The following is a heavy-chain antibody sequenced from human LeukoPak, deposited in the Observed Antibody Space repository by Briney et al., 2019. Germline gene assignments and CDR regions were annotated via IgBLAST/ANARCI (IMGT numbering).Heavy chain of an antibody. CDR2: ISWNSGTI. D-gene: IGHD3-10*01. J-gene: IGHJ5*02. V-gene: IGHV3-9*01. CDR1: GFTFDDYA. CDR3: ARDQVDGSGNYPT. Sequence: PGGSLRLSCAASGFTFDDYAMHWVRQAPGKGLEWVSGISWNSGTIGYADSVKGRFTIFRDNAKNSLYLQMNSLRVEDTAVYYCARDQVDGSGNYPTWGQGTLVTVSS.